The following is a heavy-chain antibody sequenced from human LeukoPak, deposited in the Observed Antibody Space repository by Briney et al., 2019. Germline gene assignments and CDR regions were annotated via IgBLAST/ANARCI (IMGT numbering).Heavy chain of an antibody. J-gene: IGHJ3*02. Sequence: GGSLRLSCAASGFTFNTYGMPWVRQAPSKGLEWVAVIWRDGNNQFYADSVRGRFTISRDNSKNMMYVQMSSLRAEDTAVYYCVRERAPFDAFDIWGQGTMVSVSS. V-gene: IGHV3-33*01. CDR1: GFTFNTYG. CDR2: IWRDGNNQ. CDR3: VRERAPFDAFDI.